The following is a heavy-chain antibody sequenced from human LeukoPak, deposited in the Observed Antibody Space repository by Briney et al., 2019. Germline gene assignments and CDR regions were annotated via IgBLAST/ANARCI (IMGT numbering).Heavy chain of an antibody. CDR3: ARDLEEYYDSGGYGY. CDR1: GGSISSYY. J-gene: IGHJ4*02. D-gene: IGHD3-22*01. V-gene: IGHV4-59*01. Sequence: PSETLSLTCTVSGGSISSYYWSWIRQPPGKGLEWIGYIYYSGSTNYNPSLKSRVTISVDTSKNQFSLKLSSVTAADTAVYYCARDLEEYYDSGGYGYWGQGTLVTVSS. CDR2: IYYSGST.